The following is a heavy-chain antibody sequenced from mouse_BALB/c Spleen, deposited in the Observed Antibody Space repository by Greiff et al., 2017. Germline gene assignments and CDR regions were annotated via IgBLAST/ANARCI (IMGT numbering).Heavy chain of an antibody. J-gene: IGHJ3*01. Sequence: DVKLVESGPGLVKPSQSLSLTCTVTGYSITSDYAWNWIRQFPGNKLEWMGYISYSGSTSYNPSLKSRISITRDTSKNQFFLQLNSVTTEDTATYYCASGGPLRGFAYWGQGTLVTVSA. CDR2: ISYSGST. V-gene: IGHV3-2*02. CDR1: GYSITSDYA. D-gene: IGHD1-1*01. CDR3: ASGGPLRGFAY.